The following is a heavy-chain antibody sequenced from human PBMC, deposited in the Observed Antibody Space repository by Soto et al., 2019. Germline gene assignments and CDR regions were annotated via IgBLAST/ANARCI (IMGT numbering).Heavy chain of an antibody. Sequence: GGSLRLSCAASGFTFSDYYMSWIRQAPGKGLEWVSYISSSGSTIYYADSVKGRFTISRDNAKNSLYRQMNSLRAEDTAVYYCARIGYCSSTSCYAGHDAFDIWGQGTMVTVSS. CDR2: ISSSGSTI. D-gene: IGHD2-2*01. J-gene: IGHJ3*02. V-gene: IGHV3-11*01. CDR1: GFTFSDYY. CDR3: ARIGYCSSTSCYAGHDAFDI.